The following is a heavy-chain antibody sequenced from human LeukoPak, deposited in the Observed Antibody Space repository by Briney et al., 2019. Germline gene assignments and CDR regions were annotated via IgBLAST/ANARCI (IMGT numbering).Heavy chain of an antibody. V-gene: IGHV4-59*01. CDR3: ARGGYYGSGNDFRFDP. CDR2: IHYTGST. CDR1: GGSINSYY. J-gene: IGHJ5*02. D-gene: IGHD3-10*01. Sequence: PSETLSLTCTVSGGSINSYYWSWIRQPPGKGLECIGYIHYTGSTNYNPSLKSRVTISVDTSKSQFSLKLSSVTAADTAIYYCARGGYYGSGNDFRFDPWGQGTLVTVSS.